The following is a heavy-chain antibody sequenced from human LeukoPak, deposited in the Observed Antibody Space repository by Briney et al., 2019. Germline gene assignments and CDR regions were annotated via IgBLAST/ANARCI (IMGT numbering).Heavy chain of an antibody. D-gene: IGHD3-10*01. V-gene: IGHV3-23*01. CDR1: GFTFNTYA. CDR3: AKPWFGEIFNYFDY. CDR2: ISGSGGIT. J-gene: IGHJ4*02. Sequence: GGSLRLSCAASGFTFNTYAMTWVRQAPGKGLEWVSGISGSGGITYYSDPVKGRFTISRDNSKNTLYLQMNSLRAEDTAVYYCAKPWFGEIFNYFDYWGQGTLVTVSS.